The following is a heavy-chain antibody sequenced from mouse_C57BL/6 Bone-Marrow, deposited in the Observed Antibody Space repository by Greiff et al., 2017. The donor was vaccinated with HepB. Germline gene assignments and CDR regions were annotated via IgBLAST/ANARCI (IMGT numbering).Heavy chain of an antibody. Sequence: VQLQQSGAELARPGASVKLSCKASGYTFTSYGISWVKQRTGQGLEWFGEIYPRSGNTYYNEKFKGKATLTADKSSSTAYMELRSLTSEDSAVYFCARETTVVAEGYWGQGTTLTVSS. D-gene: IGHD1-1*01. CDR2: IYPRSGNT. J-gene: IGHJ2*01. CDR1: GYTFTSYG. CDR3: ARETTVVAEGY. V-gene: IGHV1-81*01.